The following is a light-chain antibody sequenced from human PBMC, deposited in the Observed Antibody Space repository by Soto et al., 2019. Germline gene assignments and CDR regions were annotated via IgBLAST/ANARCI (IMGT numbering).Light chain of an antibody. CDR3: ATWDDSLNGHVV. CDR2: SNN. Sequence: QSVLTQPPSESGTPGHRVTISCSGSRSNIGSNTVNWYQQLPGTAPKFLIYSNNQRPSGVPKRFSGSKSGTSASLAISGLQSEDEADYYCATWDDSLNGHVVFGGGTKLTVL. V-gene: IGLV1-44*01. CDR1: RSNIGSNT. J-gene: IGLJ2*01.